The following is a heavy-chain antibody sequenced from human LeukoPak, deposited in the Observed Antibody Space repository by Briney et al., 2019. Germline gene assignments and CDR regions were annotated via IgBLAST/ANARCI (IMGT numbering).Heavy chain of an antibody. V-gene: IGHV3-30*04. Sequence: GRSLRLSCAASGFTFSSYAMHWVRQAPGKGLEWVAVISYDGSNKYYADSVKGRFTISRDNSKNTLYLQMNSLRAEDTAVYYCAKDPNTLYYYDSSLKRYFDLWGRGTLVTVSS. CDR2: ISYDGSNK. CDR1: GFTFSSYA. CDR3: AKDPNTLYYYDSSLKRYFDL. D-gene: IGHD3-22*01. J-gene: IGHJ2*01.